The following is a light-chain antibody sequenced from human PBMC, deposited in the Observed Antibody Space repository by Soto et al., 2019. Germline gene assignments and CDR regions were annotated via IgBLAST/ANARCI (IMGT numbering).Light chain of an antibody. Sequence: IVMTQSPATLSVSPGERATLSCRASQSVGSNVAWYQQKPGQAPRLLIYGASTRAAGIPARFSGSGSGTEFTLAISNLQSEDFAVYYCQQYNNWWTFGQGTHVEIK. CDR2: GAS. CDR3: QQYNNWWT. V-gene: IGKV3-15*01. CDR1: QSVGSN. J-gene: IGKJ1*01.